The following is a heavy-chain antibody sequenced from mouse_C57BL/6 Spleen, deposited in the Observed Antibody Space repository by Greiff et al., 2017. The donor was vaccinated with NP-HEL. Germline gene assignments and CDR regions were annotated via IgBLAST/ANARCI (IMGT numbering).Heavy chain of an antibody. CDR2: IYPGSGNT. Sequence: VQLQESGPELVKPGASVKISCKASGYTFTDYYINWVKQRPGQGLDWIGWIYPGSGNTKYNEKFKGTATLTVDTSSSTAYMQLSSLTSEDSAVYFCARDYGSPYYAMDYWGQGTSVTVSS. CDR3: ARDYGSPYYAMDY. V-gene: IGHV1-84*01. D-gene: IGHD1-1*01. J-gene: IGHJ4*01. CDR1: GYTFTDYY.